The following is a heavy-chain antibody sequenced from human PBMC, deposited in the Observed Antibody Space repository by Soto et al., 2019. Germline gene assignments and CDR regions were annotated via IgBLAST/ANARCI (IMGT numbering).Heavy chain of an antibody. CDR1: GFTFSSYV. J-gene: IGHJ4*02. Sequence: EVQLLESGGGLVQPGGSLRLSCAASGFTFSSYVMSWVRQAPGEGLEWVSTMSHSGYSTYYADSVKGRFTISRDNSKNTLYLQMNSLRVEDTAVYYCAKDPWMATNSWTWGFDSWGQGTLVTVSS. V-gene: IGHV3-23*01. CDR2: MSHSGYST. D-gene: IGHD1-1*01. CDR3: AKDPWMATNSWTWGFDS.